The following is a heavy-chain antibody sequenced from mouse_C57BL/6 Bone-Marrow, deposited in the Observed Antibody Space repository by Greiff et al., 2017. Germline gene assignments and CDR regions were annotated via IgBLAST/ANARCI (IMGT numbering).Heavy chain of an antibody. J-gene: IGHJ2*01. CDR2: IHPNSGST. CDR3: ASRLLRYPYDY. Sequence: VQLQQPGAELVKPGASVKLSCKASGYTFTSYWMHWVKQRPGQGLEWIGMIHPNSGSTNYNEKFKSKATLTVDKSSSIAYMQLSSLTSEDSAVYYCASRLLRYPYDYWGQGTTLTVSS. V-gene: IGHV1-64*01. D-gene: IGHD1-1*01. CDR1: GYTFTSYW.